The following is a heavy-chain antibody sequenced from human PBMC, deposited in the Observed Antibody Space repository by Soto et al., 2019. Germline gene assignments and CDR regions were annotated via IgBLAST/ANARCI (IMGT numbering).Heavy chain of an antibody. D-gene: IGHD5-12*01. J-gene: IGHJ6*02. V-gene: IGHV1-69*02. CDR1: GGTFSSYT. Sequence: QVQLVQSGAEAKKPGSSVKVSCKASGGTFSSYTISWVRQAPGQGLEWMGRIIPILGIANYAQKFQGRVTITADKSTSTAYMELSSLRSEDTAVYYCARSLVATIGGPYYYGMDVWGQGTTVTVSS. CDR3: ARSLVATIGGPYYYGMDV. CDR2: IIPILGIA.